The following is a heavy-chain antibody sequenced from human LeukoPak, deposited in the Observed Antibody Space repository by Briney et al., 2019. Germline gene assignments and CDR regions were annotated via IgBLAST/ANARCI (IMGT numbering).Heavy chain of an antibody. CDR3: ARDPAGSGFAFDS. CDR2: IWSDGSNK. Sequence: GGSLRLSCAASGFIFSNDAMHWVRQAPGKGLEWVAFIWSDGSNKYYADSVKGRFTISRDNSEDTLYLQMNSLRVEDTAVYYCARDPAGSGFAFDSWGQGALVTVSS. V-gene: IGHV3-33*01. J-gene: IGHJ4*02. CDR1: GFIFSNDA. D-gene: IGHD1-1*01.